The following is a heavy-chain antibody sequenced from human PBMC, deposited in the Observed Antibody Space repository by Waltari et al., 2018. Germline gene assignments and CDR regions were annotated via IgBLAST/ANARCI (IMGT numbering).Heavy chain of an antibody. V-gene: IGHV1-69*08. CDR1: GGTFGTYA. Sequence: QVPPVQSGAEVRTPGSSVKVSCKTSGGTFGTYAISWVRLAPGQGLEWMGRIVPIFSTTDYAQKFQGRVTITADSSTYTIYMELSSLTSDDTAIYYCARDLSPTHGNALDIWGQGTKVTVSS. CDR2: IVPIFSTT. CDR3: ARDLSPTHGNALDI. J-gene: IGHJ3*02.